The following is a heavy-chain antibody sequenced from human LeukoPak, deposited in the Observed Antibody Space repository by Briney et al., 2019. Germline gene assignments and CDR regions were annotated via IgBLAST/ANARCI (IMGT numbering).Heavy chain of an antibody. D-gene: IGHD4-23*01. CDR1: GGSISSYY. CDR3: ARFYGGNSGFDY. Sequence: RTSETLSLTCTASGGSISSYYWSWIRQPPGKGLEWIGYIYYSGSTNYNPSLKSRVTTSVDTSKNQFSLKLSSVTAADTAVYYCARFYGGNSGFDYWGQGTLVTVSS. J-gene: IGHJ4*02. CDR2: IYYSGST. V-gene: IGHV4-59*01.